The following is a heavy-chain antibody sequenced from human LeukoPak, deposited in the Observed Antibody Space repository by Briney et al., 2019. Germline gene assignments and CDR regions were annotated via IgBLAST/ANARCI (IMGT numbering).Heavy chain of an antibody. CDR3: ARDNLTTGTRFDY. D-gene: IGHD1-14*01. CDR2: MFHNGST. Sequence: SETLSLTCAVSGGSFSSGGFSWSWIRQPPGKGLEWIGYMFHNGSTHYSPSLQRRVTISVDRFKNQFSLRLRSVTAADTAVYYCARDNLTTGTRFDYWGQGTLVTVSS. V-gene: IGHV4-30-2*01. J-gene: IGHJ4*02. CDR1: GGSFSSGGFS.